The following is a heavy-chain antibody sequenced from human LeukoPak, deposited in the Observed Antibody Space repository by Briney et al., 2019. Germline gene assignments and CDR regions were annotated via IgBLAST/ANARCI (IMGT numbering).Heavy chain of an antibody. J-gene: IGHJ5*02. CDR1: GYTFTSYG. D-gene: IGHD5-12*01. CDR2: ISAYNGNT. CDR3: ARDFVEWLGSPPFDP. Sequence: ASVKVSCKASGYTFTSYGISWVRQAPGQGLEWMGWISAYNGNTNYAQKLQGRVTMTTDTSTSTAYMELRSLRSDDTAVYYCARDFVEWLGSPPFDPWGQGTLVTVSS. V-gene: IGHV1-18*01.